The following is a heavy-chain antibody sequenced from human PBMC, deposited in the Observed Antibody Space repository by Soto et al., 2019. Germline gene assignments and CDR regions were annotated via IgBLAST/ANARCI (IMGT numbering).Heavy chain of an antibody. Sequence: QVKLVQSGAEAKKPGASVKVSCKASGYTFASYAISWMRQAPGKGLEWMGWISAYNGNTNYAQKLQGRVTMTTDTATRTAYMEIWILRSDDTPEYYYARDPPPPGCWGRGTLVSVST. J-gene: IGHJ4*02. V-gene: IGHV1-18*01. CDR3: ARDPPPPGC. CDR1: GYTFASYA. CDR2: ISAYNGNT. D-gene: IGHD2-15*01.